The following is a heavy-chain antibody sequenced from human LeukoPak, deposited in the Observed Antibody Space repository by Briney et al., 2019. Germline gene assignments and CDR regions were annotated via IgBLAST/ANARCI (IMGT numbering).Heavy chain of an antibody. Sequence: PSETLSLTCAVYGGSFSGYSWSWIRQPPGKGLEWIGEINHSGSTNYNPSLKSRVTISVDTSKNQFSLKLSSVTAADTAVYYCARERALGIKAAGDAFDIWGQGTMVTVSS. CDR3: ARERALGIKAAGDAFDI. J-gene: IGHJ3*02. V-gene: IGHV4-34*01. CDR1: GGSFSGYS. D-gene: IGHD3-10*01. CDR2: INHSGST.